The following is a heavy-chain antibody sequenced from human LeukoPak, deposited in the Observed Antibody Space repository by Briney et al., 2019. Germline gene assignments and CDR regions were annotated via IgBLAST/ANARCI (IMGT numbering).Heavy chain of an antibody. CDR1: GFTFSNYG. V-gene: IGHV3-30*03. Sequence: GKSLRLSCAAGGFTFSNYGMQWVRQAPGKGLEWVAVISSDGNNKYYANSVKGRFTISRDNSKNTLYLQMNSLKTEDTAVYYCTTERPEGYFDYWGQGTLVTVSS. CDR2: ISSDGNNK. D-gene: IGHD1-14*01. J-gene: IGHJ4*02. CDR3: TTERPEGYFDY.